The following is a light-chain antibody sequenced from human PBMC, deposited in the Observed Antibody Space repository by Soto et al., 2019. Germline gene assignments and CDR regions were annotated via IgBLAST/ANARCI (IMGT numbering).Light chain of an antibody. V-gene: IGKV3-11*01. CDR1: QSVSSY. Sequence: EIVLTQSPATLSLSPGERATLSCRASQSVSSYLAWYQQKPGQAPRLLIYESSNRATGIAARFSGSGSGTDFTLTISSLEPEDFATYYCHQRSNWPLTFGGGTKVDIK. CDR2: ESS. J-gene: IGKJ4*01. CDR3: HQRSNWPLT.